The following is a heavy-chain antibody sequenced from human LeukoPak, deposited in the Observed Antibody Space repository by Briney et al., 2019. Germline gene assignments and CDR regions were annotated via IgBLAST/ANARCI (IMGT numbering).Heavy chain of an antibody. CDR1: GYSFISYW. V-gene: IGHV5-51*01. CDR2: IYPGDSDT. D-gene: IGHD6-6*01. CDR3: ARLTGSIAAPRYYYYYMDV. Sequence: GESLKISCKGSGYSFISYWIGWVRQMPGKGLEWMGIIYPGDSDTRYSPSFQGQVTISADKSISTAYLQWSSLKASDTAMYYCARLTGSIAAPRYYYYYMDVWGKGTTVTVSS. J-gene: IGHJ6*03.